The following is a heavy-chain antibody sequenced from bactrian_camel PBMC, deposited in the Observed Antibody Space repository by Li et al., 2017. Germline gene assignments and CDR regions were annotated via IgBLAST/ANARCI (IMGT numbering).Heavy chain of an antibody. CDR2: IANHGTTT. CDR1: GFTFSSVA. D-gene: IGHD1*01. Sequence: QVQLVESGGGLVPPGGSLRLSCAASGFTFSSVAMSWVRQAPGKGLEWVSGIANHGTTTYYGDSVKGRFTISRDNAKNTLYLQLNSLNADDMGMYYCAYAGSVGGGWMSFSYWGQGTQVTVS. J-gene: IGHJ6*01. V-gene: IGHV3S14*01. CDR3: AYAGSVGGGWMSFSY.